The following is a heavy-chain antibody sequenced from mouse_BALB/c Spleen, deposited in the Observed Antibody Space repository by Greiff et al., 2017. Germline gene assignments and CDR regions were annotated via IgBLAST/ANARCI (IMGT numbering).Heavy chain of an antibody. J-gene: IGHJ2*01. D-gene: IGHD1-2*01. V-gene: IGHV3-2*02. CDR2: ISYSGST. Sequence: EVKLQESGPGLVKPSQSLSLTCTVTGYSITSDYAWNWIRQFPGNKLEWMGYISYSGSTSYNPSLKSRISITRDTSKNQFFLQLNSVTTEDTATYYCARGGLITTAYFDYWGQGTTLTVSS. CDR3: ARGGLITTAYFDY. CDR1: GYSITSDYA.